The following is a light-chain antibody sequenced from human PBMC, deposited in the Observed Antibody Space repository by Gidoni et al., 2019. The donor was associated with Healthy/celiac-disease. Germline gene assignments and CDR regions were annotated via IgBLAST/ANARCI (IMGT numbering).Light chain of an antibody. CDR2: DAS. J-gene: IGKJ1*01. CDR3: QQRSNWPPWT. Sequence: EIVLTQSPATLSLSPGERATLSCRDSQSVSSYLAWYQQKPGQAPRLLIYDASNRATGIPARFSGSVSGTDFTLPISSLEPEDFAVYYCQQRSNWPPWTFGQGTKVEIK. V-gene: IGKV3-11*01. CDR1: QSVSSY.